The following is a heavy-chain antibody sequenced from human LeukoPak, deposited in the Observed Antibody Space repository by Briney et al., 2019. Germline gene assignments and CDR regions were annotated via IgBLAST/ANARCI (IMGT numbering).Heavy chain of an antibody. CDR1: SYSISSGYY. CDR2: IYHSGST. V-gene: IGHV4-38-2*02. CDR3: ARLVGSSWYHEVLLGRDY. D-gene: IGHD6-13*01. Sequence: SETLSLTCTVSSYSISSGYYWGWIRQPPGKGLEWIGSIYHSGSTYYNPSLKSRVTISVDTSKNQFSLKLSSVTAADTAVYYCARLVGSSWYHEVLLGRDYWGQGTLVTVSS. J-gene: IGHJ4*02.